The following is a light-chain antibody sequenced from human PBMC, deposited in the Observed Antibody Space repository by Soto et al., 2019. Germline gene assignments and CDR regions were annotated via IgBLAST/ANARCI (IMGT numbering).Light chain of an antibody. CDR2: EVS. J-gene: IGLJ1*01. CDR3: SSFTSIPTGYV. V-gene: IGLV2-14*01. CDR1: NSDIGGYNY. Sequence: QSALTQPASVSGSPGQSITISCTGTNSDIGGYNYVSWYQQNPGEAPKVMIYEVSNRPSGVSIRFSGSKSGNTASLTISGLQAEDEADYYCSSFTSIPTGYVFGSGTKLTVL.